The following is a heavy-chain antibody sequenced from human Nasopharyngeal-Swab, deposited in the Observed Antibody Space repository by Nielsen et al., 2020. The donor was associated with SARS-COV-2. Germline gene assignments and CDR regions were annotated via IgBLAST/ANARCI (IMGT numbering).Heavy chain of an antibody. Sequence: GESLQISCAASGFTVSSNYMSWVRQAPGKGLEWVSVIYSGGSTYYADSVKGRFTISRDNSKNTLYLQMNSLRAEDTAVYYCAKDATRMIVVVITVLAFDIWGQGTMVTVSS. V-gene: IGHV3-53*01. D-gene: IGHD3-22*01. CDR3: AKDATRMIVVVITVLAFDI. CDR2: IYSGGST. J-gene: IGHJ3*02. CDR1: GFTVSSNY.